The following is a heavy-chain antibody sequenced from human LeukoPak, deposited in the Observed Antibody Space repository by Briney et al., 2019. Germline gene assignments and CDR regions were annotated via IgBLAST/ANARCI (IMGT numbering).Heavy chain of an antibody. J-gene: IGHJ4*02. CDR3: ARVGRGYSFKVYYFDY. V-gene: IGHV3-30*04. Sequence: GRTLRLSCAASGFTFSSYAMHWVRQAPGKGLEWVALIPYDGSNKYYADSVKGRFTISRDNSKNTLYPQMNSLRAEDTAVYYCARVGRGYSFKVYYFDYWGQGTLVTVSS. D-gene: IGHD5-18*01. CDR2: IPYDGSNK. CDR1: GFTFSSYA.